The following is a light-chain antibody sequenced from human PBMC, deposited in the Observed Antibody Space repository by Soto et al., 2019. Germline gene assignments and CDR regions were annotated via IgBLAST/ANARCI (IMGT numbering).Light chain of an antibody. CDR1: SSDVGGYNS. CDR3: SSYTSSSTLDVV. CDR2: EVS. V-gene: IGLV2-14*01. Sequence: QSALTQPASVSGSPGQSITISCTGTSSDVGGYNSVSWYQQHPGKAPKLIIYEVSNRPSGVSNRFSGSKSGNTASLTISGLQAEDEADYFCSSYTSSSTLDVVFGGGTKLTVL. J-gene: IGLJ2*01.